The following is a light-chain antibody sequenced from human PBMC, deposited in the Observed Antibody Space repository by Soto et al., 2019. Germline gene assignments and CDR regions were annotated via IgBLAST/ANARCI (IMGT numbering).Light chain of an antibody. J-gene: IGKJ4*01. CDR2: GAS. Sequence: EIVMTQSPATLSVSPGERATLSCRASQSVSSNLVWYQQKPGQVPRLLIYGASTRATGFPARFSGSGSGTEFTLTISSLQSEDFAVYYCQQYNDWPLTFGGGTKVXIK. CDR3: QQYNDWPLT. CDR1: QSVSSN. V-gene: IGKV3-15*01.